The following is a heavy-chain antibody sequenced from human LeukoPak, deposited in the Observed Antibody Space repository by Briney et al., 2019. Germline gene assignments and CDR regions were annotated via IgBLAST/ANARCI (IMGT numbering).Heavy chain of an antibody. V-gene: IGHV1-8*02. J-gene: IGHJ6*02. CDR3: ARRDRMPSSPEV. D-gene: IGHD2-2*01. CDR1: GYTFITYD. CDR2: MNPNSGNT. Sequence: ASVKVSCKASGYTFITYDINWVRQATGQGLEWMGWMNPNSGNTGYAQKFQGRVTMTRNTSISTAYMELSSLRSEDTAVYYCARRDRMPSSPEVWGQGTTVTVSS.